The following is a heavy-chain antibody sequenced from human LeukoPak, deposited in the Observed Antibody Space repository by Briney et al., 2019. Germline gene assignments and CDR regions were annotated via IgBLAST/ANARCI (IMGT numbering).Heavy chain of an antibody. CDR1: GFTVSSNY. CDR2: IYSGGST. Sequence: GGSLRLSCAASGFTVSSNYMSWVRQAPGKGLEWVSVIYSGGSTYYADSVKGRFTISRDNSKNTLYLQMNSLRAEDTAVYYCASAHVLLGGAFDIWGQGTMVTVSS. CDR3: ASAHVLLGGAFDI. D-gene: IGHD3-10*01. J-gene: IGHJ3*02. V-gene: IGHV3-66*01.